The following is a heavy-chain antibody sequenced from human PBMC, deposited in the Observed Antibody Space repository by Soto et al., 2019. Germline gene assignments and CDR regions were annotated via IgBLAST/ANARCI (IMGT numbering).Heavy chain of an antibody. Sequence: GESLKISCNGSGYSFSDYWIGWVRQMPGKGLEWMGIIYPGDSDTRYSPSFQGQVTISADKSISTAYLQWSSLKASDTAMYYCARRGVDNWFDPWGQGTPVTVSS. CDR1: GYSFSDYW. CDR3: ARRGVDNWFDP. V-gene: IGHV5-51*01. J-gene: IGHJ5*02. D-gene: IGHD3-10*01. CDR2: IYPGDSDT.